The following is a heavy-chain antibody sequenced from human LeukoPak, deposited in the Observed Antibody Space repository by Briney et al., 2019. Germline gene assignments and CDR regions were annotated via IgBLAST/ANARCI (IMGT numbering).Heavy chain of an antibody. Sequence: GASVKVSCKASGYTFTSYYMHWVRQAPGQGLEWMGIINPSGGSTSYAQKFQGRVTMTRDTSTSTVYMELSSLRSEDTAVYHCARDRVSAVAGAPFDYWGQGALVTVSS. J-gene: IGHJ4*02. CDR2: INPSGGST. D-gene: IGHD6-19*01. CDR3: ARDRVSAVAGAPFDY. V-gene: IGHV1-46*01. CDR1: GYTFTSYY.